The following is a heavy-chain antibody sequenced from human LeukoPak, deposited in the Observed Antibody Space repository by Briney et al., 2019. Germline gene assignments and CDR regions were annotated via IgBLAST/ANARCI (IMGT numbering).Heavy chain of an antibody. CDR3: AMVTARLGWFDP. V-gene: IGHV4-34*01. CDR2: INHSGST. D-gene: IGHD2-21*02. CDR1: GGSFSGYS. J-gene: IGHJ5*02. Sequence: SETLSLTWAVYGGSFSGYSWSWIRQPPGKGLEWIGEINHSGSTNYNPSLKSRVTISVDTSKNQFSLKVRSVTPADTAVYYCAMVTARLGWFDPWGQGTLVTVSS.